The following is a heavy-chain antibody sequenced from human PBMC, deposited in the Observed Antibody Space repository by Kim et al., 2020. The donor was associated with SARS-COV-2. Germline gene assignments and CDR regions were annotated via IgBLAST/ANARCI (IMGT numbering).Heavy chain of an antibody. D-gene: IGHD2-21*02. CDR3: AKGVVVVTGDWFDP. J-gene: IGHJ5*02. Sequence: ADSVQGRFNISRDNPKNSLYLQMNSLRAEDTALYYCAKGVVVVTGDWFDPWGQGTLVTVSS. V-gene: IGHV3-9*01.